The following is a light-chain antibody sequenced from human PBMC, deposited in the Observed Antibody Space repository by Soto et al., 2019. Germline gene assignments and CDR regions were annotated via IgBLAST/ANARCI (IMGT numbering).Light chain of an antibody. CDR1: SSDVESYNL. V-gene: IGLV2-23*02. J-gene: IGLJ2*01. CDR3: CSHASSYSHVV. Sequence: QSALTQAASVSGSPGQSITISCTGISSDVESYNLVSWYQQHPGKAPKLMIYAVSERPSGVSNRFSAYKSGNTASLTISGLQAEDEAYYYCSHASSYSHVVFGGGTKLTVL. CDR2: AVS.